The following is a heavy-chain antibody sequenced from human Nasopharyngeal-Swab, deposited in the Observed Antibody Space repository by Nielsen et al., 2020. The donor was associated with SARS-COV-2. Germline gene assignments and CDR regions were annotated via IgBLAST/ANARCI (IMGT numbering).Heavy chain of an antibody. CDR3: TRETRIAVAGTLLYYYYYYMDV. CDR1: GFTFSDYY. Sequence: GESLKISCAASGFTFSDYYMSWIRQAPGKGLEWVGFIRSKAYGGTTEYAASVKGRFTISRDDSKSIAYLQMNSLKTEDTAVYYCTRETRIAVAGTLLYYYYYYMDVWGKGTTVTVSS. V-gene: IGHV3-49*03. D-gene: IGHD6-19*01. J-gene: IGHJ6*03. CDR2: IRSKAYGGTT.